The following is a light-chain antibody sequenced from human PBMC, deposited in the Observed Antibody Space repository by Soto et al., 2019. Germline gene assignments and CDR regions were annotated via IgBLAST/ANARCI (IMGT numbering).Light chain of an antibody. V-gene: IGKV3-20*01. Sequence: EIVLAQAPGTLSLSPGVRATLSCGASQSVNSNYLAWYQQRPGQAPRLLIYGASSRATVIPDRFSGSGSGTDFTLTISRLEPEDFAVYYCQQYGGSPRTFGQGTKVDIK. J-gene: IGKJ1*01. CDR2: GAS. CDR3: QQYGGSPRT. CDR1: QSVNSNY.